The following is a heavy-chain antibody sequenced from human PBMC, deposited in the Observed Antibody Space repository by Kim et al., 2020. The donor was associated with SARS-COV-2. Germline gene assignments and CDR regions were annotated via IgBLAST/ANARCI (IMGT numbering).Heavy chain of an antibody. D-gene: IGHD1-1*01. CDR1: DFTFRNYA. J-gene: IGHJ4*01. CDR2: ITASGSDT. V-gene: IGHV3-23*01. CDR3: ARDVGSNSLDYFDY. Sequence: GGSLRLSCEASDFTFRNYAMNWVRQAPGKGLEWVSAITASGSDTYYAGSVKGRFTISRDNSKNSLYLQLDSLRGGDTAIYYWARDVGSNSLDYFDYWG.